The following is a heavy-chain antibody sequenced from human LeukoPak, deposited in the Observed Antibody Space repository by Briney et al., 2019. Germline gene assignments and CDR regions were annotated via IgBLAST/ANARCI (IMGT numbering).Heavy chain of an antibody. V-gene: IGHV3-49*03. CDR2: IRSKPHAGTV. CDR1: GFTFGDYA. Sequence: GGSLRLSCTGSGFTFGDYALSWFRQAPGKGLDWVGFIRSKPHAGTVEYAASVRGRFTISRDDSATVAYLQMNSLKTEDTAVYYCARGNPYHFDYWGQGTQVTVSS. J-gene: IGHJ4*02. CDR3: ARGNPYHFDY.